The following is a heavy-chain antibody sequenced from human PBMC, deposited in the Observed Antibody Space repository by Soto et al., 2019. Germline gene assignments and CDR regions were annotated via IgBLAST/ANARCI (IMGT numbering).Heavy chain of an antibody. D-gene: IGHD1-1*01. CDR3: ARSLGDHWDEYDCEY. V-gene: IGHV3-23*01. CDR1: GFTFTGYS. Sequence: VQVLESGGDLVQPGGSLRLSCAASGFTFTGYSMSWVRQAPGKGLEWVSGISGTGYNTYYADTVQGRFTISRDNSKNTLYLQMDSLRAEDTALYYGARSLGDHWDEYDCEYWGQGPLITVSS. J-gene: IGHJ4*02. CDR2: ISGTGYNT.